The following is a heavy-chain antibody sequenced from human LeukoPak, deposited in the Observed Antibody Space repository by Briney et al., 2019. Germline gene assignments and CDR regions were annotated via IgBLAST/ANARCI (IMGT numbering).Heavy chain of an antibody. CDR3: ARVSDDSSGYYHY. CDR1: GGSISSYH. J-gene: IGHJ4*02. D-gene: IGHD3-22*01. Sequence: TSETLSLTFSVSGGSISSYHWSWIRQPPGKGLEWIGYIYYSGSTNYNPSLKGRVTISVDTSKNQFSLKLSSVTAADTAVYYCARVSDDSSGYYHYWGQGTLVTVFS. V-gene: IGHV4-59*01. CDR2: IYYSGST.